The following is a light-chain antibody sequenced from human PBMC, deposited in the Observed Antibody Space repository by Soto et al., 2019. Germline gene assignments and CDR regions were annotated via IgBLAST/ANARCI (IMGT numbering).Light chain of an antibody. CDR1: SSDVGGFNY. V-gene: IGLV2-14*03. Sequence: QSVLTQPASVSGSPGQSITISCTGTSSDVGGFNYVSWYQQHPGKAPKLMIYDVTNRPSGVSYRFSGSKSGTTASLTISGLQAEDEAEYYCNSYTSSSTYVFGTGTKPPS. CDR3: NSYTSSSTYV. J-gene: IGLJ1*01. CDR2: DVT.